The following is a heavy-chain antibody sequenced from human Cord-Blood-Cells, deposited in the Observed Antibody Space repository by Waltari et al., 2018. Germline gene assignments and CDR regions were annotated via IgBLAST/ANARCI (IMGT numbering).Heavy chain of an antibody. Sequence: QVQLVQSGAEVKKPGASVKVSCKASGYTFTGYYMHWVRQAPGQGLEWMGRINPNSGGTNYAQKCQGRVTMTRDTSISTAYMELSRLRSDDTAVYYCARGRWEQPGDYWGQGTLVTVSS. D-gene: IGHD1-26*01. CDR1: GYTFTGYY. CDR3: ARGRWEQPGDY. J-gene: IGHJ4*02. CDR2: INPNSGGT. V-gene: IGHV1-2*06.